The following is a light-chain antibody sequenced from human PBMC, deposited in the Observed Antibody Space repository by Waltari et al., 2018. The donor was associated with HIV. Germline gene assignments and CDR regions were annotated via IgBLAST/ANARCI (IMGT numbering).Light chain of an antibody. CDR1: SSNSGRTY. J-gene: IGLJ1*01. CDR3: AAWNDRLSGYV. CDR2: TNN. V-gene: IGLV1-47*01. Sequence: QSVLTQPPSASGTPGPRVTISCSGSSSNSGRTYVYWYQQLPGTAPKLLIYTNNQRPSGVPDRFSGSKSGTSASRAISGLRSEDEADYYCAAWNDRLSGYVFGTGTKVTV.